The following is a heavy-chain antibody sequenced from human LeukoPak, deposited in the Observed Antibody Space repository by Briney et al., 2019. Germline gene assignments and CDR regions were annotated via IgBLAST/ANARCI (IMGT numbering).Heavy chain of an antibody. D-gene: IGHD2-15*01. CDR3: ARDLKYCSGGSCYSFFGYFDL. J-gene: IGHJ2*01. CDR1: GGTFSSYA. V-gene: IGHV1-69*04. Sequence: GPSVKVSCKASGGTFSSYAISWVRQAPGQGLEWMGRIIPILGIANYAQKFQGRVTITADKSTSTAYMELSSLRSEDTAVYYCARDLKYCSGGSCYSFFGYFDLWGRGTLVTVSS. CDR2: IIPILGIA.